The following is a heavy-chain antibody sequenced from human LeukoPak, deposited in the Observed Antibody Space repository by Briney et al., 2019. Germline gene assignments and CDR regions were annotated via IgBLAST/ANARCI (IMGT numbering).Heavy chain of an antibody. J-gene: IGHJ6*02. CDR2: IYFSGAT. D-gene: IGHD4-17*01. CDR1: GGSISNYY. Sequence: SETLSLTCTVSGGSISNYYWSWIRQSPVKGLEWIGYIYFSGATNYNPSLKSRVTISVYTSKNQFSLKLSSVTAADTAVYYCAREDPQTTVPEGLDVWGQGTTVTVSS. CDR3: AREDPQTTVPEGLDV. V-gene: IGHV4-59*01.